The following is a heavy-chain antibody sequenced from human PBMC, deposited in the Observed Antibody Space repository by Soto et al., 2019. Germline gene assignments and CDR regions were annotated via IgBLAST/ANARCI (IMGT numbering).Heavy chain of an antibody. J-gene: IGHJ4*02. Sequence: EVQLLESGGGLVQPGGSLRLSCAASGFIFNNYAMGWVRQAPGKGLEWVSVISGSGRTKLYADSVKGRLTISRDNSKNSLYLQMDSLRAEDTAVYYCAKDGWDYSPPVSLFDHWGQGTLVTVSS. CDR1: GFIFNNYA. D-gene: IGHD4-4*01. CDR2: ISGSGRTK. CDR3: AKDGWDYSPPVSLFDH. V-gene: IGHV3-23*01.